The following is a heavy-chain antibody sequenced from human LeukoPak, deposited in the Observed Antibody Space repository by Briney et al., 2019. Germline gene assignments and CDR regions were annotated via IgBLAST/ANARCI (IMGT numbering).Heavy chain of an antibody. J-gene: IGHJ6*04. CDR1: GFTFSSYA. V-gene: IGHV3-30-3*01. CDR2: ISYDGSNK. Sequence: PGRSLRLSCAASGFTFSSYAMHWVRQAPGKGLEWVAVISYDGSNKYYADSVKGRFTISRDNSKNTLYLQMNSLRAEDTAVYYCARARSVRNYYYYGMDVWGKETTVTVSS. D-gene: IGHD5/OR15-5a*01. CDR3: ARARSVRNYYYYGMDV.